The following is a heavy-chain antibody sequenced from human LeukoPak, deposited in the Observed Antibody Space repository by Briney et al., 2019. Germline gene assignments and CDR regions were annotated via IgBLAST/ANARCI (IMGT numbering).Heavy chain of an antibody. D-gene: IGHD6-19*01. Sequence: GGSLRLSCAASGFTFSSYGMHWVRQAPGKGLEWVAFIRYDGSNKYYADSVKGRFTISRDNAKNSLYLQMNSLRAEDTAVYYCARDAPYSSGWYASAGAFDIWGQGTMVTVSS. J-gene: IGHJ3*02. CDR1: GFTFSSYG. V-gene: IGHV3-30*02. CDR2: IRYDGSNK. CDR3: ARDAPYSSGWYASAGAFDI.